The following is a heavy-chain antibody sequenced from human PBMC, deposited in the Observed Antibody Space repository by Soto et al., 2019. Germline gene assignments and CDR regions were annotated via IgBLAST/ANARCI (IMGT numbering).Heavy chain of an antibody. CDR3: ARHLYAYVWGSYRH. D-gene: IGHD3-16*02. Sequence: QVQLVQSGAEVKETGSSVKVSCKSSGYIFKNYAVTWLRQAPGQGLEWMGGIIPVFGTTDYSQKFRGRVTITADESTSTVYMELRSLTSEDTAVYYCARHLYAYVWGSYRHWGQGTLVTVSS. V-gene: IGHV1-69*01. CDR2: IIPVFGTT. CDR1: GYIFKNYA. J-gene: IGHJ4*02.